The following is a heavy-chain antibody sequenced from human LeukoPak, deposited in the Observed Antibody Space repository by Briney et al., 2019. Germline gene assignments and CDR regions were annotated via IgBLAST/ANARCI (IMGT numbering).Heavy chain of an antibody. Sequence: SETLSLTCTVSGGSISSYYWSWIRQPPGKGLEWIGYIYYSGNINYNPSLKSRVTISVDTSKSQFSLKLSSVTAADTAVYYCARDRHYYDSSGYYSYAFDIWGQGTMVTVSS. CDR3: ARDRHYYDSSGYYSYAFDI. V-gene: IGHV4-59*12. D-gene: IGHD3-22*01. CDR2: IYYSGNI. J-gene: IGHJ3*02. CDR1: GGSISSYY.